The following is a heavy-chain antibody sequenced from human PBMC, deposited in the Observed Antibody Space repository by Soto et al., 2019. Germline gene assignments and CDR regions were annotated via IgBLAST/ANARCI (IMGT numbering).Heavy chain of an antibody. J-gene: IGHJ4*02. CDR2: IIPIFGTP. Sequence: SVKVSCKGSGGTFNAHAISWVRQAPGQGLEWMGGIIPIFGTPNYAQKFQGRLTINADTSTTTAYLELSSIRSDDTAVYFCARIRSTGSLEETDALWGQGTLVTVS. V-gene: IGHV1-69*06. CDR3: ARIRSTGSLEETDAL. CDR1: GGTFNAHA. D-gene: IGHD2-2*01.